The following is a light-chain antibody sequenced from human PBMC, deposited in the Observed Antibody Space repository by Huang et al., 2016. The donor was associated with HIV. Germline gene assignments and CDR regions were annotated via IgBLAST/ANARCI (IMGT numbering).Light chain of an antibody. CDR1: QTIGTY. CDR2: DGS. Sequence: EVVLTQSPPTLSLFPGETATLSCRASQTIGTYVAWYQKRPGQGPRLLIYDGSNSAAGVPARISGAGSGTTFTLSISGLESEDFGVYYCQQRRSWPLTFGGGTKVEV. V-gene: IGKV3-11*01. CDR3: QQRRSWPLT. J-gene: IGKJ4*01.